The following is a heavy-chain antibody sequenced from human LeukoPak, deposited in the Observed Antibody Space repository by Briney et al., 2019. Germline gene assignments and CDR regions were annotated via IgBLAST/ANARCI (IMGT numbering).Heavy chain of an antibody. CDR1: GYTFTSYG. V-gene: IGHV1-18*01. J-gene: IGHJ6*03. Sequence: ASVKVSCKASGYTFTSYGISWVRQAPGQGLEWMGWISAYNGNTNYAQKLQGRVTMTTDTSTSTAYMELRSLRSDDTAVYYCARDGYSSSWYRLDNYYYYMDVWGKGTTVTVSS. D-gene: IGHD6-13*01. CDR3: ARDGYSSSWYRLDNYYYYMDV. CDR2: ISAYNGNT.